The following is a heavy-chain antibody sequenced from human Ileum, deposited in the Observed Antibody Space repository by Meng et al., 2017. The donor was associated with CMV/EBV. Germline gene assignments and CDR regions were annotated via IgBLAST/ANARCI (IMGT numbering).Heavy chain of an antibody. CDR2: IYTSGST. J-gene: IGHJ4*02. CDR3: AIYYGGVGGRGY. Sequence: QVHLQESGPGLVKPSQPLSLTCTVSGGSISNNTYYWRWIRQPAGKGLEWIGLIYTSGSTSDNPPLKSRVTISVDTSKNQFSLKLSSVTAADTAVYDCAIYYGGVGGRGYWAQGTLVTVSS. CDR1: GGSISNNTYY. V-gene: IGHV4-61*02. D-gene: IGHD2-21*01.